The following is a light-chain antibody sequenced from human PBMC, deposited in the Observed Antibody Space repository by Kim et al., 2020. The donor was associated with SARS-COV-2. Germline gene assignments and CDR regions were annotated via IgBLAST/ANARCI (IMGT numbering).Light chain of an antibody. J-gene: IGKJ2*01. CDR3: QTYDSFPFT. CDR2: DAS. V-gene: IGKV1-33*01. Sequence: DIQMTQSPSSLSASVGDRITITCRANQDIGNYLNWFQQKLGKVPKLLMYDASNLQTGVPSRFSGSGSGTDFTFTITSLQPEDFATYYCQTYDSFPFTFGQGTKLEI. CDR1: QDIGNY.